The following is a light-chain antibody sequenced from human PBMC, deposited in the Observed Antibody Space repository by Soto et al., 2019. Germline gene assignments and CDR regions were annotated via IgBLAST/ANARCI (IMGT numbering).Light chain of an antibody. CDR3: AVWDDSMSGYV. CDR2: SNN. J-gene: IGLJ1*01. CDR1: SSNIGINF. V-gene: IGLV1-47*02. Sequence: QSALSQPPSASGTPGQRVTISCSGSSSNIGINFVYWYQQLPGTAPKLLIYSNNRRPSGVPDRFTGSRSGTSASLAIRGLQSEDEAEYYCAVWDDSMSGYVFGTGTKVTVL.